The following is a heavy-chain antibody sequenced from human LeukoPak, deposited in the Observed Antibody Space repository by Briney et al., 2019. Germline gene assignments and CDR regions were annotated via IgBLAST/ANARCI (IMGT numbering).Heavy chain of an antibody. CDR3: ARGHSDILTGYYWFDP. D-gene: IGHD3-9*01. Sequence: GASVKVSCKAFGYTFTSNYMHWVRQAPGQGPEWMGVISPSGGSTTYAQKFQGRVTMTRNTSISTAYMELSSLRSEDTAVYYCARGHSDILTGYYWFDPWGQGTLVTVSS. J-gene: IGHJ5*02. V-gene: IGHV1-46*01. CDR1: GYTFTSNY. CDR2: ISPSGGST.